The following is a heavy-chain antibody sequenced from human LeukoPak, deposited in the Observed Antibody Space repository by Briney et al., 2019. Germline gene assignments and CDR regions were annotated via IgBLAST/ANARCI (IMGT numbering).Heavy chain of an antibody. CDR2: IIPIFGTA. CDR1: RGAFSSYA. Sequence: GASVKVSCKASRGAFSSYAISWVRQAPGQGLEWMGRIIPIFGTANYAQKFQGRVTITTDESTSTAYMELSSLRSEDTAVYYCARGGYSYGYGFDYWGQGTLVTVSS. CDR3: ARGGYSYGYGFDY. V-gene: IGHV1-69*05. D-gene: IGHD5-18*01. J-gene: IGHJ4*02.